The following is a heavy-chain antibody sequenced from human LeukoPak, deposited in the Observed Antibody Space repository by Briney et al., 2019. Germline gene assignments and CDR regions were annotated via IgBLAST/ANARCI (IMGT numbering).Heavy chain of an antibody. D-gene: IGHD3-10*01. CDR3: ARRGDGSGRTFDI. CDR1: GFTFSSYS. J-gene: IGHJ3*02. V-gene: IGHV3-48*02. CDR2: ISSSSGTI. Sequence: PGGSLRLSCAASGFTFSSYSMNWVRQAPGKGLEWVSYISSSSGTIYYADSVRGRFTISRDNAKNSLTLQMNSLRDEDTAVYYCARRGDGSGRTFDIWGQGTMVTASS.